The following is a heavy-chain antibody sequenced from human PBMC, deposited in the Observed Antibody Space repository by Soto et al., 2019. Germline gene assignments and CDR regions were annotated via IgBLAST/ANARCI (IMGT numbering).Heavy chain of an antibody. CDR3: ARETIYGGNSGDY. Sequence: ASVKVSCKASGGTFSSYAISWVRQAPGQGLEWMGGIIPIFGTANYAQKFQGRVTITADESTSTAYMELSSLRSEDTAVYYCARETIYGGNSGDYWGQRTLVTVSS. CDR2: IIPIFGTA. V-gene: IGHV1-69*13. D-gene: IGHD4-17*01. CDR1: GGTFSSYA. J-gene: IGHJ4*02.